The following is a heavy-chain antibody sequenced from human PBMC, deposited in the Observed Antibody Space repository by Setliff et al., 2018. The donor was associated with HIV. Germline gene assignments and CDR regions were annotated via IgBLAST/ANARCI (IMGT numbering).Heavy chain of an antibody. Sequence: SETLSLICAVYGGSFSGYYWGWIRQPPGKGLEWIGEINHSGSTNYNPSLKSRVTISVDTSKNQFSLKLSSVTAADTAVYYCARASSGYYSRFDYWGQGTLVTVSS. CDR2: INHSGST. CDR3: ARASSGYYSRFDY. CDR1: GGSFSGYY. V-gene: IGHV4-34*01. D-gene: IGHD3-22*01. J-gene: IGHJ4*02.